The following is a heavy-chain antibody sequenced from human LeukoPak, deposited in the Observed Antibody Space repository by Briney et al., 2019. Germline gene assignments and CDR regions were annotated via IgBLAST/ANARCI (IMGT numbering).Heavy chain of an antibody. CDR3: ARDRQGTPGTFDI. V-gene: IGHV3-48*03. Sequence: PGGSLRLSCAASGFTFSTYEMNWVRQAPGKGLEWVSYISTRGTTIFYADSVKGRFTISRDNSKNTLYLQMNSLRAEDTAVYYCARDRQGTPGTFDIWGQGTMVTVSP. D-gene: IGHD1-1*01. CDR2: ISTRGTTI. J-gene: IGHJ3*02. CDR1: GFTFSTYE.